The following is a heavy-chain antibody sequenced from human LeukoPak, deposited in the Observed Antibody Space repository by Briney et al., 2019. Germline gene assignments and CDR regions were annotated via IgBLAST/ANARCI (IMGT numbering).Heavy chain of an antibody. CDR2: INHSGST. CDR1: GGSFSGYY. Sequence: PSETLSLTCAVDGGSFSGYYWSWIRQPPGKGLEWIGEINHSGSTNYNPSLKSRVTISVDTSKNQFSLKLSSVTAADTAVYYCARGGVTGTTAPFDYWGQGTLVTVSS. CDR3: ARGGVTGTTAPFDY. V-gene: IGHV4-34*01. J-gene: IGHJ4*02. D-gene: IGHD1-20*01.